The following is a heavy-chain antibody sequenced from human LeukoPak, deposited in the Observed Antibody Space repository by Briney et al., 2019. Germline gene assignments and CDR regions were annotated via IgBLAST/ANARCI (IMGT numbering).Heavy chain of an antibody. V-gene: IGHV3-33*01. J-gene: IGHJ6*02. CDR1: GFTFSSYG. CDR3: ASLRSGPRYGMDV. Sequence: GGSLRLSCAASGFTFSSYGMHWVRQPPGKGLEWVAVIWFDGRNKYYADSVKGRFTISRDNSKNTLYLETNSLRAEDTAVYYCASLRSGPRYGMDVWGQGTTVTVSS. CDR2: IWFDGRNK. D-gene: IGHD3-3*01.